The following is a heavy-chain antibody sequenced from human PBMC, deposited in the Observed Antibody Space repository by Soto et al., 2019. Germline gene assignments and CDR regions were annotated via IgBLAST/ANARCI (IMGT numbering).Heavy chain of an antibody. CDR3: AVGGASGYYSTLDY. CDR2: IIPIFGTA. V-gene: IGHV1-69*01. J-gene: IGHJ4*02. CDR1: GGTFSSYA. D-gene: IGHD3-22*01. Sequence: QVQLVQSGAEVKKPGSSVKVSCKASGGTFSSYAISWLRQAPGQGLEWMGGIIPIFGTANYAQKFQGRVTITADESTSTAYMELSSLRSEETDVYYCAVGGASGYYSTLDYWGQGTLVTVSS.